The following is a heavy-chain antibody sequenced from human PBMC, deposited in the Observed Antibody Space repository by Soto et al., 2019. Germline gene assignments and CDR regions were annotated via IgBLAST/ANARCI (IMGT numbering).Heavy chain of an antibody. CDR2: IYHSGST. D-gene: IGHD3-16*02. CDR1: GGSISSSNW. CDR3: ARVNYDYVWGSYRPLGAFDI. V-gene: IGHV4-4*02. Sequence: SETLSLTCAVSGGSISSSNWWSWVRQPPGKGLEWIGEIYHSGSTNYNPSLKSRVTISVDTSKNQFSLKLSSVTAADTAVYYCARVNYDYVWGSYRPLGAFDIWGQGTMVTVSS. J-gene: IGHJ3*02.